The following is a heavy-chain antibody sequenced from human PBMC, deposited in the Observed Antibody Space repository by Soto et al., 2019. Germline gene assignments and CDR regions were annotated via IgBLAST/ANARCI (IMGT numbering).Heavy chain of an antibody. CDR3: ARQAARNYIDS. CDR1: GGSISSYY. J-gene: IGHJ4*02. D-gene: IGHD6-6*01. CDR2: IDSRGRTL. V-gene: IGHV3-11*01. Sequence: LSLTCTVSGGSISSYYWSWIRQAPGKGLEWLAFIDSRGRTLSYADSVRGRFTISRDNAENSVYLQMDSLRADDTAVYYCARQAARNYIDSWGQGNSVTVS.